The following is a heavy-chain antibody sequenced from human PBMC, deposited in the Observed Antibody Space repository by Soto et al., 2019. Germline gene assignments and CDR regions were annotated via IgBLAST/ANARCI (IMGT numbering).Heavy chain of an antibody. J-gene: IGHJ6*02. D-gene: IGHD3-3*01. V-gene: IGHV4-30-4*01. CDR3: ARDRGKYYDFWSGYYTPYYYYGMDV. CDR1: GGSISGDDYY. Sequence: PSETLSLTCTVSGGSISGDDYYWSWIRQPPGKGLEWIGYIYYSGSTYYNPSLKSRVTISVDTSKNQFSLKLSSVTAADTAVYYCARDRGKYYDFWSGYYTPYYYYGMDVWGQGSTVTVSS. CDR2: IYYSGST.